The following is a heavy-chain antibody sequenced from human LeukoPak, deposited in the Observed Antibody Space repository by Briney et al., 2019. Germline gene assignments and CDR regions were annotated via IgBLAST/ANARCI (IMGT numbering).Heavy chain of an antibody. J-gene: IGHJ4*02. CDR3: ARAGGIAAADYFDY. D-gene: IGHD6-13*01. V-gene: IGHV4-59*01. CDR1: GGFIIRYY. Sequence: SETLSLTCTFTGGFIIRYYWSWIRPPPGKGLAEVGYIYYSGSTNYNPSLKSRVTISVDTSKNQFSLKLSSVTAADTAVYYCARAGGIAAADYFDYWGQGTLVTVSS. CDR2: IYYSGST.